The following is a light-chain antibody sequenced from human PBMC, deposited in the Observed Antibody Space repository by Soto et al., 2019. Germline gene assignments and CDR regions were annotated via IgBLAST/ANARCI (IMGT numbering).Light chain of an antibody. Sequence: SYELTQPPSVSVAPGKTARITCGGNNIGSKSVHWYQQKPGQAPVLVIYYDSDRPSGIPERFSGSNSGNTATLTIGRVEAGDEADYYCQVWDSRSDHPVFGGGTKLTVL. CDR2: YDS. V-gene: IGLV3-21*04. J-gene: IGLJ2*01. CDR1: NIGSKS. CDR3: QVWDSRSDHPV.